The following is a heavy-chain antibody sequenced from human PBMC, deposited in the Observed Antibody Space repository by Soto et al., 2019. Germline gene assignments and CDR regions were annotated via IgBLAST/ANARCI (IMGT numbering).Heavy chain of an antibody. D-gene: IGHD3-3*01. V-gene: IGHV1-46*01. J-gene: IGHJ6*02. CDR3: ARGTSSTHDFWSGYYWFYYYYGMDV. Sequence: SXKVSCKASGYTXSSYYMNWVRQAPGQGLGWRGISNPSGGSTSYAQKFQGRVTMTRDTSTSTVYMELSSLRCEDTAVYYCARGTSSTHDFWSGYYWFYYYYGMDVWGQGTTAPVSS. CDR2: SNPSGGST. CDR1: GYTXSSYY.